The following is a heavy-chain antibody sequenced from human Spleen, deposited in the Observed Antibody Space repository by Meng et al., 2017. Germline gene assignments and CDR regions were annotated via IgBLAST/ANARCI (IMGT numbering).Heavy chain of an antibody. CDR2: IKQDGSEK. CDR1: GFTFSSYW. J-gene: IGHJ4*02. D-gene: IGHD3-22*01. Sequence: GESLKISCADSGFTFSSYWMSWVRQAPGKGLEWVSNIKQDGSEKYYVDSVKGRISISRDNPKNSLYLQMNSLRVEDTAVYYCANYYDSSHYWGQETLVTVSS. V-gene: IGHV3-7*01. CDR3: ANYYDSSHY.